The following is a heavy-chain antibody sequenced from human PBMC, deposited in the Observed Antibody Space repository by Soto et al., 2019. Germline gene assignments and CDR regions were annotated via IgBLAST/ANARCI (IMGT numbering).Heavy chain of an antibody. J-gene: IGHJ3*02. Sequence: GGSLRLSCAASGFTFSSYWMSWVRQAPGKVLEWVANIKQDGSEKYYVDSVKGRFTISRDNAKNSLYLQMNSLRAEDTAVYYCARVWGRYFDCCGAFDIWGQGTMVTVSS. D-gene: IGHD3-9*01. V-gene: IGHV3-7*01. CDR1: GFTFSSYW. CDR3: ARVWGRYFDCCGAFDI. CDR2: IKQDGSEK.